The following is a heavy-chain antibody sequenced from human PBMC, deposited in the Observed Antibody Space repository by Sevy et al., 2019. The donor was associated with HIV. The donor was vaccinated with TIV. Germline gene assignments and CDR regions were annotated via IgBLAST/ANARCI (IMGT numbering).Heavy chain of an antibody. V-gene: IGHV3-74*01. CDR1: GFTFSSYW. CDR3: ARDHSSGWYGLDYYYYYGMDV. CDR2: INSDGSST. D-gene: IGHD6-19*01. J-gene: IGHJ6*02. Sequence: GGSLRLSCAASGFTFSSYWMHWVRQAPGKVLVWVSRINSDGSSTSCADSVKGRFTISRDNAKNTLYLQMNSLRAEDTAVYYCARDHSSGWYGLDYYYYYGMDVWGQGTTVTVSS.